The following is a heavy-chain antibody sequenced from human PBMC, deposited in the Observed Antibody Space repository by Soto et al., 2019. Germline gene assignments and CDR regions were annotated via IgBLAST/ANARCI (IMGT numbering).Heavy chain of an antibody. Sequence: QVQLVQSGAEVKKPGSSVKVSCKASGGTFSSYTISWVRQAPGQGLEWMGRIIPILGIANYAQKFQGRVTITADKSTSTAYMELSRLRSEDTAVYYCACRDSKHLKVGVPASNYDYYMDVWVKGTTVTVSS. CDR3: ACRDSKHLKVGVPASNYDYYMDV. J-gene: IGHJ6*03. CDR2: IIPILGIA. CDR1: GGTFSSYT. V-gene: IGHV1-69*02. D-gene: IGHD2-2*01.